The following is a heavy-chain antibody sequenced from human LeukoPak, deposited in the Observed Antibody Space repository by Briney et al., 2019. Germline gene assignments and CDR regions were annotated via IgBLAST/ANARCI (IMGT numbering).Heavy chain of an antibody. J-gene: IGHJ4*02. D-gene: IGHD3-10*01. CDR3: TRDALFGSGRTHLDF. CDR1: EFTFNRYW. CDR2: IKQVGSEA. Sequence: GGSLRLSCAASEFTFNRYWMSWVRQAPGKGLQWVANIKQVGSEAHYVDSVKGLFTISRDNAKNSLSLQMNSLNVDDTGVYFCTRDALFGSGRTHLDFWSQGTLVSVSS. V-gene: IGHV3-7*04.